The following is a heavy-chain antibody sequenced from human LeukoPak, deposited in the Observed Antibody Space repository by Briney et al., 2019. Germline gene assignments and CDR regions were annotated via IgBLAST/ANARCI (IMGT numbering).Heavy chain of an antibody. D-gene: IGHD6-13*01. Sequence: ASVKVSCNASGYTFTSYDINWVRQATGQGLEWMGWMNPISGNTGYAQKFQGRVTMTRNTSISTAYMELSSLRSEDTAVYYCAREGIAAAGSHFDIWGQGTMVTVSS. J-gene: IGHJ3*02. CDR3: AREGIAAAGSHFDI. CDR2: MNPISGNT. V-gene: IGHV1-8*01. CDR1: GYTFTSYD.